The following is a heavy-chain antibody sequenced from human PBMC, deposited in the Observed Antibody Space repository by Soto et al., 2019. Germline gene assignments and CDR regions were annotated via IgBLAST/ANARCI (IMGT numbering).Heavy chain of an antibody. CDR2: VYYSGSG. D-gene: IGHD6-19*01. J-gene: IGHJ5*02. CDR3: ATAVAGTSGWFDP. V-gene: IGHV4-39*01. Sequence: SETLSLTCTVSGGPIRSGVYFWGWIRQPPGRGLEWIGSVYYSGSGYYNSSLKSRVAFSIDTSNNQFSLKLRSVTAADTAVYYCATAVAGTSGWFDPWGQGTLVTVS. CDR1: GGPIRSGVYF.